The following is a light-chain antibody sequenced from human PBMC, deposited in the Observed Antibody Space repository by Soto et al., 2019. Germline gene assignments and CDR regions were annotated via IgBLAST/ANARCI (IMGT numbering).Light chain of an antibody. CDR3: VLYLGSGIWV. CDR2: SAY. V-gene: IGLV8-61*01. Sequence: QTVATQEPSFSVSPGGTVTLTCGLSSGSVSASYGPSWYQQTPGQAPRRLIYSAYTRSSGVPDRFSGSILGNKAALTITGAQADDESDYYCVLYLGSGIWVFGGGTQLTVL. J-gene: IGLJ3*02. CDR1: SGSVSASYG.